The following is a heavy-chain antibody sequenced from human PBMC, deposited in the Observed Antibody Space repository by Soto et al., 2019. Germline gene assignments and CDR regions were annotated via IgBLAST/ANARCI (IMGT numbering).Heavy chain of an antibody. CDR3: ASARRSSACYLIDY. CDR1: GFTFSTSA. D-gene: IGHD2-2*01. Sequence: GSLRLSCAASGFTFSTSAIHWVRQAPGKGLEWVALISSDESHKSYADSVKGRFTISRDNAVNTVYLQMNSLRVEDTAIYHCASARRSSACYLIDYWGLGTLVTVSS. V-gene: IGHV3-30*04. CDR2: ISSDESHK. J-gene: IGHJ4*02.